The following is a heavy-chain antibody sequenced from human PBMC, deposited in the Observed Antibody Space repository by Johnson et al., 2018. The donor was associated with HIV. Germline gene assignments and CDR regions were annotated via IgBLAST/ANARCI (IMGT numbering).Heavy chain of an antibody. Sequence: VQLVESGGGLVQPGGSLRLSCAASGFTVSSYYMSWVRQAPGKGLEWVSVLFSGGTTYYADSVKGRFTISRDNSKNTLYLQMNSLRAEDRAVYYCAREEGDYGDSITDDGFDLWGQGTVVTVSS. CDR2: LFSGGTT. J-gene: IGHJ3*01. CDR1: GFTVSSYY. D-gene: IGHD4-17*01. CDR3: AREEGDYGDSITDDGFDL. V-gene: IGHV3-66*01.